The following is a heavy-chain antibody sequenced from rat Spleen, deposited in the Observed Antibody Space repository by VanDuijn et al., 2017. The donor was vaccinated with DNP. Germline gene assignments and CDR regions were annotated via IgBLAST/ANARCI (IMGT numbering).Heavy chain of an antibody. Sequence: EVQLVESGGGLVQPGRSLKLSCAASGFTFSNYGMAWVRQAPTKGLEWVASISTGGGNTYYRDSVKGRFTISRDNAKNTQYLQMDSLRSEDTATYYCARGNYYDGYYHVGWFAYWGQGTLVTVSS. CDR2: ISTGGGNT. CDR1: GFTFSNYG. D-gene: IGHD1-12*03. V-gene: IGHV5S13*01. CDR3: ARGNYYDGYYHVGWFAY. J-gene: IGHJ3*01.